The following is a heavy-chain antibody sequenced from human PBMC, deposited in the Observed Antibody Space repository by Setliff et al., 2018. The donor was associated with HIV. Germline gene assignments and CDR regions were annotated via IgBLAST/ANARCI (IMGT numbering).Heavy chain of an antibody. CDR3: VRGGILLWFGEFS. CDR2: ISTGGSTI. J-gene: IGHJ5*01. D-gene: IGHD3-10*01. V-gene: IGHV3-11*04. CDR1: GFTFSDYY. Sequence: PGGSLRLSCAASGFTFSDYYMSWIRQAPGKGLEWVSYISTGGSTIFYADSAKGRFTISRDNAKKSLYLQMDSLRAEDTAVYYCVRGGILLWFGEFSWGQGTLVTVS.